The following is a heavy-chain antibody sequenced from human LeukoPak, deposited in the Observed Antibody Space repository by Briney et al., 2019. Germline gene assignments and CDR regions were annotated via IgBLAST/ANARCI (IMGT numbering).Heavy chain of an antibody. CDR1: EYTFTGYY. CDR3: ARAEYYYDSSGLKGLPFDY. Sequence: ASVKVSCKASEYTFTGYYVNWVRQAPGQGLEWMGWINPNSGGTNYAQKFQGRVTMTRDTSISTAYMELSRLRSDDTAVYYCARAEYYYDSSGLKGLPFDYWGQGTLVTVSS. CDR2: INPNSGGT. V-gene: IGHV1-2*02. J-gene: IGHJ4*02. D-gene: IGHD3-22*01.